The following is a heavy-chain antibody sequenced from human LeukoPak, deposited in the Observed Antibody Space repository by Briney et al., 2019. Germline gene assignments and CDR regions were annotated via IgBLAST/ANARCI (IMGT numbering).Heavy chain of an antibody. Sequence: SETLSLTCSVSGGSISSYYWSWIRQPPGKDLEWIGYIYYSGSTNYNPSLKSRVTISVDTSRNQSSLKLSSVTAADTAVYYCARRPEYYDILTGFRYYFDFWGQGTLVTVSS. CDR3: ARRPEYYDILTGFRYYFDF. CDR1: GGSISSYY. D-gene: IGHD3-9*01. CDR2: IYYSGST. V-gene: IGHV4-59*01. J-gene: IGHJ4*02.